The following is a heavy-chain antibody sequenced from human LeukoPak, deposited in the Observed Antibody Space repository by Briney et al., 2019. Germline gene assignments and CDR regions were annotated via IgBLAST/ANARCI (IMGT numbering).Heavy chain of an antibody. V-gene: IGHV6-1*01. Sequence: SQTLSLTCAISGDSVSSNRAAWNWIRQSPSRGLEWLARTYYRSKWYNDYAVSVKGRITINPDTSKNQFSLQLNSVTPEDTAVYYCARRGPAGSSSSGMDVWGQGTTVTVSS. CDR1: GDSVSSNRAA. J-gene: IGHJ6*02. CDR2: TYYRSKWYN. CDR3: ARRGPAGSSSSGMDV. D-gene: IGHD6-6*01.